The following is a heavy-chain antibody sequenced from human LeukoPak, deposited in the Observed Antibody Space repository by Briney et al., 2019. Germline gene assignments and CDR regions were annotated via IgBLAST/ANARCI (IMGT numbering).Heavy chain of an antibody. J-gene: IGHJ4*02. CDR1: GGSISSGDYY. V-gene: IGHV4-30-4*01. Sequence: SETLSLTCTVSGGSISSGDYYWSWIRQPPGKGLEWIGYIYYSGSTYYNPSLKSRVTISVDTSKNQFSLKLSSVTAADTAVYYCARDRGAYYYGSGSKYYFDHWGQGTLVTVSS. CDR2: IYYSGST. D-gene: IGHD3-10*01. CDR3: ARDRGAYYYGSGSKYYFDH.